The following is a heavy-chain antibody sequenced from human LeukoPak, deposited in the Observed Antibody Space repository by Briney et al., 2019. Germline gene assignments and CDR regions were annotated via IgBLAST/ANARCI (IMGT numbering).Heavy chain of an antibody. D-gene: IGHD2-2*01. CDR2: IYHSGST. Sequence: SETLSLTCTVSGGSISSGGYYWSWIRQPPGKGLEWIGYIYHSGSTYYNPSLKSRVTISVDRSKNQFSLKLSSVTAADTAVYYCARARCSSTSCYDVGDDLYYYYYMDVWGKGTTVTVSS. CDR1: GGSISSGGYY. V-gene: IGHV4-30-2*01. CDR3: ARARCSSTSCYDVGDDLYYYYYMDV. J-gene: IGHJ6*03.